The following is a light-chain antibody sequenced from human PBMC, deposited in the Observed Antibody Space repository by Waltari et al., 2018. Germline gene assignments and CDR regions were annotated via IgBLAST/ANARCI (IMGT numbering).Light chain of an antibody. J-gene: IGKJ2*01. Sequence: DVQMTQFPSTLSASVGERVTITCRASQTVNNYVAWYQQKPGTAPKLGIYRTSSLESGVPSRFSGSGSGTEFTLTISNLQPDDFATYYCQQFNSYSVTFGQGTKLEIK. CDR1: QTVNNY. CDR2: RTS. CDR3: QQFNSYSVT. V-gene: IGKV1-5*03.